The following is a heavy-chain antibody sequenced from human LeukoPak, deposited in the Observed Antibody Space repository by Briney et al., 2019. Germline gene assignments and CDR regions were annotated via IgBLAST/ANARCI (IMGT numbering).Heavy chain of an antibody. CDR3: ARGRGPYDWFDP. D-gene: IGHD3-10*01. CDR2: MNSDGTTT. V-gene: IGHV3-74*01. J-gene: IGHJ5*02. CDR1: GFSSSDYW. Sequence: GGSLRLSCAASGFSSSDYWMHWVRHAPGKGLEWVSRMNSDGTTTNYADSVKGRFTISRDNAKNTLYLQMNSLRAEDTAVYYCARGRGPYDWFDPWGQGTLVTVSS.